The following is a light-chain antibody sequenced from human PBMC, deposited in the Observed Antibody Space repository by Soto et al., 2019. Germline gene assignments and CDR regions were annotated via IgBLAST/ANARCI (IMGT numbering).Light chain of an antibody. CDR1: QGISNY. Sequence: DVQMNLSPPTLPAYAGDRVTITCRASQGISNYLAWYQQKPGKVPKLLIYAASTLQSGVPSRFSGSGSGTDFTLTISSLQPEDVATYYCQKYNSAPLTFGGGAKVDI. CDR3: QKYNSAPLT. CDR2: AAS. V-gene: IGKV1-27*01. J-gene: IGKJ4*01.